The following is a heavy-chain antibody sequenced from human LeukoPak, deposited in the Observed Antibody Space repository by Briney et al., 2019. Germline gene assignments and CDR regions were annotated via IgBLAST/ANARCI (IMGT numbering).Heavy chain of an antibody. CDR1: GYTFSSYG. J-gene: IGHJ5*02. CDR2: IATYNSET. D-gene: IGHD6-13*01. V-gene: IGHV1-18*01. CDR3: ARDMVGLAADGNWFDP. Sequence: ASVKVSCKASGYTFSSYGISWVRQAPGQGLEWMGWIATYNSETKYAEKVQGRVTMTTDTSTTTAYMELRTLSSDDTAVYYCARDMVGLAADGNWFDPWGQGTLVTVSS.